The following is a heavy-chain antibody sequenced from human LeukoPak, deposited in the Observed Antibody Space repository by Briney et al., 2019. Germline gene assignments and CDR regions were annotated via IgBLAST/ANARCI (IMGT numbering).Heavy chain of an antibody. CDR1: GFNFSNYA. Sequence: GGSLRLSCAASGFNFSNYAMTWVRQAPGKGLEWVSTVNSNDRPYYADSVKGRFTISRDNSKNTLYLQMNSLRAEDTAVYYCAKDGLLWFGELLQVDYWGQGALVTVSS. V-gene: IGHV3-23*01. J-gene: IGHJ4*02. CDR2: VNSNDRP. CDR3: AKDGLLWFGELLQVDY. D-gene: IGHD3-10*01.